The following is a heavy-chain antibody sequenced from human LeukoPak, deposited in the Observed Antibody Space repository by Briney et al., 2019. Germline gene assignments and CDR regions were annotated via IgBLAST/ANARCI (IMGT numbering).Heavy chain of an antibody. CDR1: DFTFSTYN. Sequence: GGSLRLSCAASDFTFSTYNMNWVRQAPGKGLEWVSYISSSSTTKYYADSVKGRFTISRDNAENMLYLQMNSLRAEDTAVYYCAKWKYSNSGIDDYWGQGTLVTVSS. V-gene: IGHV3-48*01. J-gene: IGHJ4*02. CDR3: AKWKYSNSGIDDY. CDR2: ISSSSTTK. D-gene: IGHD6-6*01.